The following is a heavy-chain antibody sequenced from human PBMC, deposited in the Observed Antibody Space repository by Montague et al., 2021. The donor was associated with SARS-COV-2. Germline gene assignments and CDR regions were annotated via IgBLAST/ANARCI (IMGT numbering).Heavy chain of an antibody. CDR3: VRAFSNSFKWFDP. CDR1: GFTFSSYS. D-gene: IGHD6-13*01. J-gene: IGHJ5*02. CDR2: IRADGTTT. V-gene: IGHV3-74*01. Sequence: SLRLSCAGSGFTFSSYSMNWVRQAPGKGLEWVARIRADGTTTNYADSVKGRFTISRDNAQDTVYLHMTTLTAEDTAVYYCVRAFSNSFKWFDPWGQGTLVTVSS.